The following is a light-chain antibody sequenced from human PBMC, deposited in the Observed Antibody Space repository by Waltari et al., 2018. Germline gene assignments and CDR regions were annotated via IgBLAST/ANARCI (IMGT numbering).Light chain of an antibody. J-gene: IGKJ4*01. CDR2: WAS. V-gene: IGKV4-1*01. CDR1: WSVLYSPNNKNY. CDR3: QQFYGSPFT. Sequence: DIVMTQSPDSLAVSLGQRATIHFKSLWSVLYSPNNKNYLSWYQQKPGQPPKLLIYWASTRESGVPDRFSGSGSGTDFTLTISSLQAEDVALYYCQQFYGSPFTFGGGTKVEIK.